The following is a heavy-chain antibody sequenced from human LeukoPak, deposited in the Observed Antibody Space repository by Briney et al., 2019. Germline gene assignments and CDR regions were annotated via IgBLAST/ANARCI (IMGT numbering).Heavy chain of an antibody. Sequence: GGSLRLSCAASGFTFSSYSMNWVRQAPGKGLEWVSSISSSSSYIYYADSVKGRFTISRDNAKNSLYLQMNSLRAEDTAVYYCARVGGIAVAVANWYFDLWGRGTLVTVSS. CDR2: ISSSSSYI. V-gene: IGHV3-21*01. J-gene: IGHJ2*01. CDR1: GFTFSSYS. D-gene: IGHD6-19*01. CDR3: ARVGGIAVAVANWYFDL.